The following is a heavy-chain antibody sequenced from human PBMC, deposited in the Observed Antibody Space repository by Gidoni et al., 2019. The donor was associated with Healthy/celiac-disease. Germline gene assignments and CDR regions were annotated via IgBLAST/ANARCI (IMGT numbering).Heavy chain of an antibody. V-gene: IGHV4-4*07. CDR3: ARAMAVAGHEYFQH. J-gene: IGHJ1*01. D-gene: IGHD6-19*01. Sequence: QVQLQESGPGLVKPSETLSLTCTVSGGSISSYYWSWIRQPAGKGLEWIGRIYTSGSTNYNPSLKSRVTMSVDTSKNQFSLKLSSVTAADTAVYYCARAMAVAGHEYFQHWSQGTLVTVSS. CDR1: GGSISSYY. CDR2: IYTSGST.